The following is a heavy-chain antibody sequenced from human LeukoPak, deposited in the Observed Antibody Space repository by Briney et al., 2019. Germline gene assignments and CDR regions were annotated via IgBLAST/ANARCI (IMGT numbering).Heavy chain of an antibody. CDR1: GGTFSSYA. D-gene: IGHD6-13*01. CDR2: IIPIFGTA. Sequence: SVTVSCKASGGTFSSYAISWVRQAPGQGLEWMGGIIPIFGTANYAQKFQGRVTITADESTSTAYMELSSLRSEDTAVYYCARDSPIAAAGTSLYYYYGMDVWGQGTTVTVSS. J-gene: IGHJ6*02. CDR3: ARDSPIAAAGTSLYYYYGMDV. V-gene: IGHV1-69*13.